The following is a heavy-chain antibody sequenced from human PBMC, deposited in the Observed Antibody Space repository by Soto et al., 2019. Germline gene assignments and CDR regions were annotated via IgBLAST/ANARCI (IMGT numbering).Heavy chain of an antibody. J-gene: IGHJ6*02. V-gene: IGHV1-8*01. CDR2: INPNSGNT. CDR3: GRGGDSYYYYGMDV. Sequence: ASVKVSCKASGYTFTSYDINWVRQATGQGLEWMGWINPNSGNTGYVQKFQGRVTMTRNTSISTAYMELSSLRSEDTAVYYCGRGGDSYYYYGMDVWGQGSTVTVSS. D-gene: IGHD4-17*01. CDR1: GYTFTSYD.